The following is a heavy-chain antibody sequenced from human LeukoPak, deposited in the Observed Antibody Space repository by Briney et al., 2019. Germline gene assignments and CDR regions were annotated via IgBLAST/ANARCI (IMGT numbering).Heavy chain of an antibody. D-gene: IGHD3-22*01. Sequence: ASVKVSCKASGYTFTSYDINWVRQATGQGLEWMGWMNPNSGNTGYAQKFQGRVTMTRNTSISTAYMELSSLRSEDTAVYYCARGSPGFLYYYDSSGPTTGNAFDIWGQGTMVTVSS. J-gene: IGHJ3*02. CDR1: GYTFTSYD. V-gene: IGHV1-8*01. CDR3: ARGSPGFLYYYDSSGPTTGNAFDI. CDR2: MNPNSGNT.